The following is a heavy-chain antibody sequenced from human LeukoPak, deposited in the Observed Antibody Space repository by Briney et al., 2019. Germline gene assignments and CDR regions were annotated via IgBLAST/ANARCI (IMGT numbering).Heavy chain of an antibody. D-gene: IGHD1-26*01. CDR1: GGSISSSSYF. CDR3: ARRVVGATTWAFDI. V-gene: IGHV4-39*01. CDR2: IYYSGST. Sequence: TSETLSLTCTVSGGSISSSSYFWGCIRQPPGKGLEWIGSIYYSGSTYYNPSLKNRVTISVDTSKNQSSLKLSSVTAADTAVYYCARRVVGATTWAFDIWGQGTMVTVSS. J-gene: IGHJ3*02.